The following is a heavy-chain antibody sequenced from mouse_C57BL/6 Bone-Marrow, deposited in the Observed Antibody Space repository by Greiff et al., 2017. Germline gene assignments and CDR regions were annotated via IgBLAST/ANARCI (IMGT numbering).Heavy chain of an antibody. Sequence: QVHVKQPGAELVKPGASVKMSCKASGYTFTSYWITWVKQRPGQGLEWIGDIYPGSGSTNYNKKFKSKATLTVDTSSSTAYMQLSSLTSEDSAVYYCARGYYYGSSPPFAYWGQGTLVTVSA. CDR1: GYTFTSYW. CDR3: ARGYYYGSSPPFAY. D-gene: IGHD1-1*01. V-gene: IGHV1-55*01. J-gene: IGHJ3*01. CDR2: IYPGSGST.